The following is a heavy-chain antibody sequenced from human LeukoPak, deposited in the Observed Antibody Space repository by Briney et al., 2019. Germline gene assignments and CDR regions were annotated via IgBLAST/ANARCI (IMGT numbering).Heavy chain of an antibody. CDR1: GGSISSSSYY. V-gene: IGHV4-39*01. Sequence: ASETLSLTCTVSGGSISSSSYYWGWIRQPPGKGLEWIGSIYYSGSTYYNPSLKSRVTISVDTSKNQFSLKLSSVTAADTAVYYCARLQQWLGEYYFDYWGQGTLVTVSS. CDR2: IYYSGST. CDR3: ARLQQWLGEYYFDY. D-gene: IGHD6-19*01. J-gene: IGHJ4*02.